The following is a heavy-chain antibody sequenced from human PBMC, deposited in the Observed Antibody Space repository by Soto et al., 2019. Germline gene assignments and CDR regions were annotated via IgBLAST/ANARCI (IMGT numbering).Heavy chain of an antibody. Sequence: SETLSLTCTVSGGSISSGDYYWSWIRQPPGKGLEWVGYIYHSGSTNYNPSLKSRVTISVDTSKNQFSLRVNSVTSADTAMYYCARSVGSAGWHDYWGQGTLVTVSS. CDR3: ARSVGSAGWHDY. CDR1: GGSISSGDYY. CDR2: IYHSGST. J-gene: IGHJ4*02. V-gene: IGHV4-61*08. D-gene: IGHD1-26*01.